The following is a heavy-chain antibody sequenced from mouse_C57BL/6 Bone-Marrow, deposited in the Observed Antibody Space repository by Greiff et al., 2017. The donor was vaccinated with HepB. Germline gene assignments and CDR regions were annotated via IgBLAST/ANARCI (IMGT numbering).Heavy chain of an antibody. J-gene: IGHJ3*01. CDR3: ARWDDYDVGFAY. CDR2: ISYDGSN. D-gene: IGHD2-4*01. V-gene: IGHV3-6*01. CDR1: GYSITSGYY. Sequence: EVKLEESGPGLVKPSQSLSLTCSVTGYSITSGYYWNWIRQFPGNKLEWMGYISYDGSNNYNPSLKNRISITRDTSKNQFFLKLNSVTTEDTATYYCARWDDYDVGFAYWGQGTLVTVSA.